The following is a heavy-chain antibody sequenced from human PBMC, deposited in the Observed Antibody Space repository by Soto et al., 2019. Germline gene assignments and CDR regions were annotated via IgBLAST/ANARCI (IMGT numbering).Heavy chain of an antibody. J-gene: IGHJ4*02. Sequence: PSETLSLTCTVSGGSININFWGWIRQPPGKGLEWIGYVYYDGHTDYNPSLESRVTIAVDTSKNQFSLRLTSVTAADTAVYYCARDLFGGYCLDYWGQGALVTVSS. CDR3: ARDLFGGYCLDY. CDR1: GGSININF. CDR2: VYYDGHT. D-gene: IGHD5-12*01. V-gene: IGHV4-59*01.